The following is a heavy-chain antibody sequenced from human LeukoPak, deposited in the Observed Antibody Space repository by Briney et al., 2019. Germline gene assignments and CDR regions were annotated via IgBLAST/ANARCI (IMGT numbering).Heavy chain of an antibody. CDR2: IYYSGST. V-gene: IGHV4-59*01. J-gene: IGHJ6*03. Sequence: PSETLSLTCTVSGGSISSYYWSWIRQPPGKGLEWIGYIYYSGSTNYNPSLKSRVTISVDTSKNQFSLKLSSVTAADTAVYYCARVMRNHDFWSGYYNYYYYYMDVWGKGTTVTVSS. CDR3: ARVMRNHDFWSGYYNYYYYYMDV. D-gene: IGHD3-3*01. CDR1: GGSISSYY.